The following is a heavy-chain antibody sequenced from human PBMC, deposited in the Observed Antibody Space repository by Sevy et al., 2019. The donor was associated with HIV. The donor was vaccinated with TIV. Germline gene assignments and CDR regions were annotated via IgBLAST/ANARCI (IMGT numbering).Heavy chain of an antibody. CDR1: GFTFSSYA. V-gene: IGHV3-30*04. CDR3: ARFFNITIFGVVNDYGMDV. D-gene: IGHD3-3*01. Sequence: GGSLRLSCAASGFTFSSYAMHWVRQAPGKGLEWVAVISYDGSNKYYADSVKVRFTISRDNSKNTLYLQMNSLRAEDTAVYYCARFFNITIFGVVNDYGMDVWGQGTTVTVSS. CDR2: ISYDGSNK. J-gene: IGHJ6*02.